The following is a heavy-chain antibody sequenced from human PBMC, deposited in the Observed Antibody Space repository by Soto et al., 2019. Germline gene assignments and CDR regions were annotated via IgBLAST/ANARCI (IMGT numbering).Heavy chain of an antibody. J-gene: IGHJ3*01. V-gene: IGHV3-33*01. CDR2: TWYDGSTT. D-gene: IGHD1-7*01. CDR3: VRDSEWELTNGFEV. CDR1: GFSFSNYG. Sequence: QLHLVESGGGVLQPGTSLRLSCAASGFSFSNYGMHWVRQAPGKGLEWVAVTWYDGSTTYYADSVRGRFTVSRDNPKNQLYLQMDSLRAEDTAVYFCVRDSEWELTNGFEVWGQGTTVIVSS.